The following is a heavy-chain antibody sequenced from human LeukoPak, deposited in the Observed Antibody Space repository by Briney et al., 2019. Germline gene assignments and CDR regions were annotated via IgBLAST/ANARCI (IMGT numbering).Heavy chain of an antibody. CDR3: ARLKVGSSIDY. Sequence: GESLKISCKASGYSLASGYSFTTYWIGWVRQMPGKGLEWMGIIYPGGSHVKYSPSFQGQVTISADKSISTAYLQWSSLKASDTAMYYCARLKVGSSIDYWGQGTLVTVSS. CDR1: GYSLASGYSFTTYW. CDR2: IYPGGSHV. V-gene: IGHV5-51*01. D-gene: IGHD1-26*01. J-gene: IGHJ4*02.